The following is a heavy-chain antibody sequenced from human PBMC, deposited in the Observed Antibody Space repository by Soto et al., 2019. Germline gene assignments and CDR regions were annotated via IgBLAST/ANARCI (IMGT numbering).Heavy chain of an antibody. CDR1: GFTFDDYA. CDR2: ISWNSDKI. J-gene: IGHJ4*02. Sequence: GGSLRLSCAASGFTFDDYAMHWVRQAPGKGLEWVSGISWNSDKIGYVDSVKGRFTTSRDNAKNSLYLQMNSLRAEDTALYYCAKDTSALRALDYWGQGTLVTVSS. CDR3: AKDTSALRALDY. V-gene: IGHV3-9*01.